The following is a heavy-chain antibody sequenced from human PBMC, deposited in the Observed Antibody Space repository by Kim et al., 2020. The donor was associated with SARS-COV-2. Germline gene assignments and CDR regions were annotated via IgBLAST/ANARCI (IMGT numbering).Heavy chain of an antibody. CDR3: ARAPTDFWSVYPYSFDY. CDR2: IYYSGST. D-gene: IGHD3-3*01. J-gene: IGHJ4*02. CDR1: GGSISSGSYY. V-gene: IGHV4-61*01. Sequence: SETLSLTCTVSGGSISSGSYYWSWIRQPPGKGLEWIGYIYYSGSTNYNHSLKSRVTISVDTSKNQFSLKLRSVTAADTAVYYCARAPTDFWSVYPYSFDYWGQGTLVTVSS.